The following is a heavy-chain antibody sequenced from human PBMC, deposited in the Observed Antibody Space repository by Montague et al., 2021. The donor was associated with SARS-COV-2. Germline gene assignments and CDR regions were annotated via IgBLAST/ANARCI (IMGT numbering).Heavy chain of an antibody. CDR3: ARDNYYGSGRSY. CDR1: GFTVSSNY. V-gene: IGHV3-53*01. Sequence: SPRLSCAASGFTVSSNYMNWVRQAPGKGLEWVSVIYSGGSTYYADSVKGRFTISRDNSKNTLYLQMNSLRAEDTAVYYCARDNYYGSGRSYWGQGTLVTVSS. D-gene: IGHD3-10*01. CDR2: IYSGGST. J-gene: IGHJ4*02.